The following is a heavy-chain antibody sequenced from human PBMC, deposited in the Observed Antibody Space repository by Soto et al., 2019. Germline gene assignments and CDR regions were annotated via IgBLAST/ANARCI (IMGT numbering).Heavy chain of an antibody. D-gene: IGHD6-19*01. CDR3: AKVRGGSGWTYYFDY. J-gene: IGHJ4*02. CDR1: GFTFSSYG. Sequence: QVQLVESGGGVVQPGRSLRLSCAASGFTFSSYGIHWVRQAPGKGLEWVAVISYDGSNKYYADSVKGRFTISRDNSKNTLYLQMNSLRAEDTAVYYCAKVRGGSGWTYYFDYWGQGTLVTVSS. V-gene: IGHV3-30*18. CDR2: ISYDGSNK.